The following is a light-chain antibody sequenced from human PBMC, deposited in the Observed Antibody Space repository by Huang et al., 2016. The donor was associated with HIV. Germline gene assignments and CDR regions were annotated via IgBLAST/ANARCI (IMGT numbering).Light chain of an antibody. CDR3: QQSYYFPRT. CDR1: QRIDAY. J-gene: IGKJ2*01. Sequence: DIQMTQSPSSLSASVGDRVTITCRASQRIDAYLNWYQYKPGRAPKLLIFATSDLQSGVPSRFSGSRSVTTFTLSISSLQPQDFATYFCQQSYYFPRTFGQGTKVEMK. V-gene: IGKV1-39*01. CDR2: ATS.